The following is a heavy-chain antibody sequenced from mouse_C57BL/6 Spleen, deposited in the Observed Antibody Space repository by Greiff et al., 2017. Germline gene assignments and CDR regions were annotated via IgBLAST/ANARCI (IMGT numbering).Heavy chain of an antibody. CDR2: INPSTGGT. Sequence: EVQLQQSGPELVKPGASVKISCKASGYSFTGYYMNWVKQSPEKSLEWIGEINPSTGGTTYNQKFKAKATLTVDKSSSTAYMQLKSLTSEDSAVYYCGRGWSLYAMDYWGQGTSVTVSS. CDR1: GYSFTGYY. D-gene: IGHD2-3*01. CDR3: GRGWSLYAMDY. J-gene: IGHJ4*01. V-gene: IGHV1-42*01.